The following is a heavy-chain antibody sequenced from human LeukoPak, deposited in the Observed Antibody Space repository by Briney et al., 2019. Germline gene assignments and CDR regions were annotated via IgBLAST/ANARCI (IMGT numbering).Heavy chain of an antibody. D-gene: IGHD5-18*01. CDR3: ARGDSYGFSYYFDY. CDR2: IYYSGST. Sequence: PSETLSLTCTVSGGSISSYYWSWIRQPPGKGLEWIGYIYYSGSTNYNPSLKSRATISVDTSKNQFSLKLSSVTAADTAVYYCARGDSYGFSYYFDYWGQGTLVTVSS. J-gene: IGHJ4*02. V-gene: IGHV4-59*01. CDR1: GGSISSYY.